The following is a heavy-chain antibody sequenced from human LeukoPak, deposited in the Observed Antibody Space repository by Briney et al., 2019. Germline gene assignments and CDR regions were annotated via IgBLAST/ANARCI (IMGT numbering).Heavy chain of an antibody. Sequence: GGSLRLSCAASGFTVSSNYMSWVRQAPGKGLEWVSVIYSGGSTYYADSVKGRFTISRDNSKNTLYLQMNSLRAEDAAVYYCAIDGSYDAFDIWGQGTMVTVSS. V-gene: IGHV3-53*01. J-gene: IGHJ3*02. D-gene: IGHD1-26*01. CDR2: IYSGGST. CDR3: AIDGSYDAFDI. CDR1: GFTVSSNY.